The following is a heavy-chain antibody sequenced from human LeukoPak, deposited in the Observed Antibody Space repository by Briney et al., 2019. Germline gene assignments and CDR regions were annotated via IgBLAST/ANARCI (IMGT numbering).Heavy chain of an antibody. V-gene: IGHV3-23*01. D-gene: IGHD3-22*01. CDR2: INDNGAGT. J-gene: IGHJ4*02. CDR1: GFTFSSYA. Sequence: TGGSLRLSCAASGFTFSSYAMSWVRQAPGKGLKWVSTINDNGAGTYYADSVKGRFTISRDNSYNTASLQMNSLRDEDTGVYFCARGGAYYYDSSGLEYWGQGTLVTVSS. CDR3: ARGGAYYYDSSGLEY.